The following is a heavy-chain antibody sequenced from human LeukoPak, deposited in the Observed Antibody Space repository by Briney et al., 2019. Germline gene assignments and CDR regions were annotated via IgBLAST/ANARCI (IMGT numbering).Heavy chain of an antibody. D-gene: IGHD5-12*01. CDR2: IYYSGST. J-gene: IGHJ4*02. V-gene: IGHV4-31*03. CDR1: GGSISSGGYY. Sequence: SQTLSLTCTVSGGSISSGGYYWSWIRQHPGKGLEWIGYIYYSGSTNYNPSLKSRVTISVDTSKNQFSLKLSSVTAADTAVYYCARTASRDGYNYGVYFDYWGQGTLVTVSS. CDR3: ARTASRDGYNYGVYFDY.